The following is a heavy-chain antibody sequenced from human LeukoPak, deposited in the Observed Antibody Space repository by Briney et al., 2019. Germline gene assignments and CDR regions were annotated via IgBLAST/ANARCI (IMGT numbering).Heavy chain of an antibody. CDR3: ARVGGWFGELHYYMDV. J-gene: IGHJ6*03. D-gene: IGHD3-10*01. V-gene: IGHV1-69*06. CDR1: GGTFSSYA. Sequence: ASVKVSCKASGGTFSSYAISWVRQAPGQGLEWMGGIIPIFGTANYAQKFQGRVTITADKSTSTAYMELSSLRSEDTAVYYCARVGGWFGELHYYMDVWGKGTTVTVSS. CDR2: IIPIFGTA.